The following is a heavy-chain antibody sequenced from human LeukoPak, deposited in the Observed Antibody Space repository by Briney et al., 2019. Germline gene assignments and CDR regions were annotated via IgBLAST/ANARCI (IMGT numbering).Heavy chain of an antibody. CDR1: GFTFSNYG. CDR2: IRYDAGKK. J-gene: IGHJ4*02. V-gene: IGHV3-30*02. Sequence: GGSLRLSCAASGFTFSNYGMLWVRQAPGKGLEWVAFIRYDAGKKFYADSMKGRVTISRDNSKNTVYLHINSLRPEDTAVYYCVKDNPLDYWGPGALVIVSS. CDR3: VKDNPLDY.